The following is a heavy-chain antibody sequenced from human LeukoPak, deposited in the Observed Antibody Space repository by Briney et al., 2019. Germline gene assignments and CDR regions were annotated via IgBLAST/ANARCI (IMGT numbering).Heavy chain of an antibody. Sequence: PGGSLRLSCAASGFTFSSYGMHWVRQAPGKGLEWVAVISYDGSNKYYADSVKGRFTISRDNSKNTLYLQMNSLRAEDTAVYYCAKGSGGSGWRPSDYWGQGTLVTVSS. CDR3: AKGSGGSGWRPSDY. CDR2: ISYDGSNK. D-gene: IGHD6-19*01. CDR1: GFTFSSYG. J-gene: IGHJ4*02. V-gene: IGHV3-30*18.